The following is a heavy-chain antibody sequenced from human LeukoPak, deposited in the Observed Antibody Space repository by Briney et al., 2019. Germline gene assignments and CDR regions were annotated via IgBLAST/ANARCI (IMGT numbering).Heavy chain of an antibody. Sequence: HPGGSLRLSCAASGXTFSSYGLHWVRQAPGKGLEYVSGISSDGSSTHHANSVKGRYSISRDNSKNTLYLQMGSLRAQDMAVYYCARVGYSYDYWGQGTLVTVSS. CDR1: GXTFSSYG. CDR2: ISSDGSST. J-gene: IGHJ4*02. D-gene: IGHD5-18*01. CDR3: ARVGYSYDY. V-gene: IGHV3-64*01.